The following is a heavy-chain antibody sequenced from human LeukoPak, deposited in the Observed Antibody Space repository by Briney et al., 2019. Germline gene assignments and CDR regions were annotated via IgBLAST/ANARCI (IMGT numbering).Heavy chain of an antibody. D-gene: IGHD2-21*02. CDR1: GFAFSSYA. J-gene: IGHJ6*03. V-gene: IGHV3-64*01. CDR3: ARRFCGGDCQRDGANNYMDV. CDR2: ISSNGGNT. Sequence: GGSLRLSCAASGFAFSSYAMHWVRQAPGKGLEYVSAISSNGGNTYHANSVKGRFSISRDNSKNTVSLEMRSLRPEDMGVYYCARRFCGGDCQRDGANNYMDVWGRGTTVTVSS.